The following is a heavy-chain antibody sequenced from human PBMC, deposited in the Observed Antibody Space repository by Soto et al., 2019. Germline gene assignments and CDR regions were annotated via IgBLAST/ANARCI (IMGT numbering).Heavy chain of an antibody. CDR2: IYTSGST. V-gene: IGHV4-4*07. D-gene: IGHD5-18*01. J-gene: IGHJ4*02. CDR1: GTSVSNYY. CDR3: ARGGIQLSYAFDY. Sequence: QVQLQESGPGLVKPSETLSLTCSVSGTSVSNYYWSWIRQPAGKGLEHIGRIYTSGSTSYNPSLTRRVTMSMDTSQTQIYLNLTSVTAADTAVYYCARGGIQLSYAFDYWGQGILVTVSS.